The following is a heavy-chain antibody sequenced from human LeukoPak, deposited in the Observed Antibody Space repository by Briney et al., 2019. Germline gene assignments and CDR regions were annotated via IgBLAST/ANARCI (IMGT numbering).Heavy chain of an antibody. CDR1: GFVFSAYA. CDR2: IDNSGRAT. Sequence: GGSLRLSCAASGFVFSAYAMSWVRQAPGKGLEWVSSIDNSGRATYYAGSVKGRFTISRDNSKDTLYLQMNGLRAEDTAVYYCAKFPFWDIAAAGSYYYYYMDVWGKGTTVTVSS. J-gene: IGHJ6*03. CDR3: AKFPFWDIAAAGSYYYYYMDV. D-gene: IGHD6-13*01. V-gene: IGHV3-23*01.